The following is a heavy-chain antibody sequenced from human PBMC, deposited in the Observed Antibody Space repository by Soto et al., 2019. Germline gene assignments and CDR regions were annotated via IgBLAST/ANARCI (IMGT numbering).Heavy chain of an antibody. CDR2: IWYDGSNK. V-gene: IGHV3-33*01. Sequence: QVQLVESGGGVVQPGRSLRLSCAASGFTFSSYGMHWVRQAPGKGLEWVAVIWYDGSNKYYADSVKGRFTISRDNSKKXLYLQMNSLRAEDTAVYYCARSSGGQAYYYYGMDVWGQGTTVTVSS. J-gene: IGHJ6*02. D-gene: IGHD3-10*01. CDR3: ARSSGGQAYYYYGMDV. CDR1: GFTFSSYG.